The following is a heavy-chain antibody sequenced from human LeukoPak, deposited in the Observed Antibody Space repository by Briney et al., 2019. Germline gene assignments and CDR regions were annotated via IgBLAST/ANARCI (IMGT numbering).Heavy chain of an antibody. CDR1: GYTFPSYG. CDR2: ISDYNGNT. V-gene: IGHV1-18*01. D-gene: IGHD6-6*01. CDR3: ARDSSSPVGYFDL. Sequence: SSVKVSCKASGYTFPSYGISWLRQATGQGLEWMGWISDYNGNTNDAQKHQGRVTMTTVTSTRTAYMELRSLRSDDTAVYYGARDSSSPVGYFDLWGRGTLVTVSS. J-gene: IGHJ2*01.